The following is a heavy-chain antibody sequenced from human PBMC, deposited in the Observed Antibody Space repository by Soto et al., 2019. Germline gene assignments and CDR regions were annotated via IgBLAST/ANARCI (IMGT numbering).Heavy chain of an antibody. Sequence: GGSLRLSCAASGFTFSDYYMSWIRQAPRKGLEWVSYISSSGSTIYYADSVKGRFTISRDNAKNSLYLQMNRPRAADTAVYYCARVRGEPTPRLSGSGGSGYSGWFDPWGRGTWVTVSS. CDR3: ARVRGEPTPRLSGSGGSGYSGWFDP. J-gene: IGHJ5*02. CDR1: GFTFSDYY. V-gene: IGHV3-11*01. D-gene: IGHD2-15*01. CDR2: ISSSGSTI.